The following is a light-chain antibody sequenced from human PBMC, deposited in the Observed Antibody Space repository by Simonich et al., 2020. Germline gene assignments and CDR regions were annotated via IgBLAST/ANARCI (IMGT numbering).Light chain of an antibody. Sequence: IVMTQSPDSLAASLGERATINCKSSQSVSYSSNNKNYLAWYQQKPGQPPKLLIYWASTRESGVPDRFSGSGSGTDFTLTISSLQAEDVAVYYCQQYYSTPLTFGGGTKVEIK. CDR2: WAS. J-gene: IGKJ4*01. CDR3: QQYYSTPLT. V-gene: IGKV4-1*01. CDR1: QSVSYSSNNKNY.